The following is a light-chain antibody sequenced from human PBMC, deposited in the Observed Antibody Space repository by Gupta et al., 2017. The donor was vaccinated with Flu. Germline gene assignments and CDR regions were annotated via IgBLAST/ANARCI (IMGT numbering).Light chain of an antibody. CDR3: QQYGSSPPYS. J-gene: IGKJ2*03. CDR2: TAS. CDR1: QSVSTSY. V-gene: IGKV3-20*01. Sequence: VLTLPPDTMSLSQGKPATLSCRASQSVSTSYLSWYQQKPGQAPRLLIYTASSRATGVPDRCSGSGSGTDFTLTITRLEPEDFGMYFCQQYGSSPPYSFGQGTKLEIK.